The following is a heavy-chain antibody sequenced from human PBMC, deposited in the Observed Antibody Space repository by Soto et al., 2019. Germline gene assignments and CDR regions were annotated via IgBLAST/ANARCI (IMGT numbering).Heavy chain of an antibody. Sequence: QVQLVQSGAEVKKPGASVKVSCKASGYTFTSFAIHWVRQAPGQRPEWMGWINPDNGHTRYSQKFQGRVTITRDTSAIAAYMELSSLRSDDTAVYYCATDPHYYDTTGYCLDNWGQGTLVTVSS. D-gene: IGHD3-22*01. CDR2: INPDNGHT. CDR1: GYTFTSFA. J-gene: IGHJ4*02. V-gene: IGHV1-3*01. CDR3: ATDPHYYDTTGYCLDN.